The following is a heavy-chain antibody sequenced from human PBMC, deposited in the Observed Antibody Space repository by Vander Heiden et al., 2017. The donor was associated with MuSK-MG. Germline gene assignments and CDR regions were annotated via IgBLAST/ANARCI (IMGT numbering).Heavy chain of an antibody. D-gene: IGHD6-13*01. J-gene: IGHJ4*01. CDR2: ASDDVTKR. V-gene: IGHV3-30-3*01. CDR3: ARDWQLDY. CDR1: GFTLSRYA. Sequence: QVQLVESGGGVVQPGSALRLCCVATGFTLSRYAMLWVRQAPGKGLECVAVASDDVTKRDYTNSVKGRFTVSRDNSKNTLYLEMNSLRAEDTAVYYCARDWQLDYWGHGVLVTVSS.